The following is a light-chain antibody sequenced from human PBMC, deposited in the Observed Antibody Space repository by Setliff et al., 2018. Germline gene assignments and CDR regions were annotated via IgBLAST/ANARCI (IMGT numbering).Light chain of an antibody. CDR2: EVS. V-gene: IGLV2-8*01. Sequence: GQSVTISCTATSSDVGPYNYVSWYQQHPGKAPKLMIYEVSERPSGVPDRFSGSKSGNTASLTVSGLQAEDEADYYCSSYAGSNKLVFGGGTQLTVL. CDR3: SSYAGSNKLV. CDR1: SSDVGPYNY. J-gene: IGLJ2*01.